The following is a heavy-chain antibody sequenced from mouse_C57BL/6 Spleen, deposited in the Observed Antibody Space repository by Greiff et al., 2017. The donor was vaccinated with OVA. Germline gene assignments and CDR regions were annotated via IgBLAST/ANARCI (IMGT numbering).Heavy chain of an antibody. CDR3: ARWDGNSLAY. V-gene: IGHV1-50*01. D-gene: IGHD2-1*01. CDR2: IDPSDSYT. J-gene: IGHJ3*01. Sequence: QVQLQQPGAELVKPGASVKLSCKASGYTFTSYWMQWVKQRPGQGLEWIGEIDPSDSYTNYNQKFKGKATLTVDTSSSTAYMQLSSLTSEDSAVYYCARWDGNSLAYWGQGTLVTVSA. CDR1: GYTFTSYW.